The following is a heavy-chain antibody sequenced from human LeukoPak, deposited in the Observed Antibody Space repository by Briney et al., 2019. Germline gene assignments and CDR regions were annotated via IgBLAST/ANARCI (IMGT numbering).Heavy chain of an antibody. D-gene: IGHD3-22*01. CDR3: ARDQGFAYDLDAFNV. CDR1: GFTLSDYN. Sequence: GSRLLSAASAGFTLSDYNRTWSRAAPGKGLEWVSYISGNGRTIYYADSVKGRFTISRDNTKNSLSLQMHSLRAEDTAVYYCARDQGFAYDLDAFNVWGQGTMVTVSS. J-gene: IGHJ3*01. V-gene: IGHV3-11*01. CDR2: ISGNGRTI.